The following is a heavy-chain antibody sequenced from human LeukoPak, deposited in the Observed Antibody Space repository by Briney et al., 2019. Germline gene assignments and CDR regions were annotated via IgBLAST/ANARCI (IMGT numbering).Heavy chain of an antibody. CDR2: ISSSSSYI. D-gene: IGHD5-12*01. Sequence: GGSLTLSCAASGFTFSSYSMNWVRQAPGKGLEWVSLISSSSSYIYYADSVKGRLTVYRDHAKNSLYLQITSLRVEDTAVYYCARCVMGYSGYDLYYWGQVALVTVAS. CDR3: ARCVMGYSGYDLYY. J-gene: IGHJ4*02. V-gene: IGHV3-21*01. CDR1: GFTFSSYS.